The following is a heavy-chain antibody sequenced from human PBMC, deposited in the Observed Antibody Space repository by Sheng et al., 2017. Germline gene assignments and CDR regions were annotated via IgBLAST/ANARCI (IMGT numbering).Heavy chain of an antibody. D-gene: IGHD3-10*01. Sequence: QVQLVESGGGVVQPGRSLRLSCAASGFTFSSYAMHWVRQAPGKGLEWVAVISYDGSNKYYADSVKGRFTISRDNSKNTLYLQMNSLRAEDTAVYYCARGLRGVTNNWFDPWGQGTLVTVSS. CDR3: ARGLRGVTNNWFDP. CDR2: ISYDGSNK. CDR1: GFTFSSYA. J-gene: IGHJ5*02. V-gene: IGHV3-30*04.